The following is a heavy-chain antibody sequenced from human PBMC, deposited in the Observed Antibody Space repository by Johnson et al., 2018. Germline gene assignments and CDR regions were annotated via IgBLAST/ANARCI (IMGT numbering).Heavy chain of an antibody. CDR3: TTFLRWELEFDF. CDR1: GFMFTNAW. J-gene: IGHJ4*02. CDR2: IKTKGDGGTE. V-gene: IGHV3-15*01. D-gene: IGHD1-7*01. Sequence: VQLVQSGGGLVKPGGSLRLSCAVSGFMFTNAWMSWFRQAPGKGLEWVGLIKTKGDGGTEDYPAPVKGRFTISRDDSKNILYLQMNSLKTEDTAVYYCTTFLRWELEFDFWGQGTLVTVSS.